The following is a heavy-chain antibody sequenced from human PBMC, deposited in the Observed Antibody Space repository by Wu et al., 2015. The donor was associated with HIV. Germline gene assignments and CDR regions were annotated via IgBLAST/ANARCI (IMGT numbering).Heavy chain of an antibody. CDR2: INPNSGGT. D-gene: IGHD2-2*01. J-gene: IGHJ6*03. CDR1: GYTFTGYY. V-gene: IGHV1-2*02. CDR3: AGSYCSSTSCPYYYYYMDV. Sequence: QVQLVQSGAEVKKPGASVKVSCKASGYTFTGYYMHWVRQAPGQGLEWMGWINPNSGGTNYAKKFQGRVTMTRDTSISTAYMELSRLRSDDTAVYYCAGSYCSSTSCPYYYYYMDVWGKGTTVTVSS.